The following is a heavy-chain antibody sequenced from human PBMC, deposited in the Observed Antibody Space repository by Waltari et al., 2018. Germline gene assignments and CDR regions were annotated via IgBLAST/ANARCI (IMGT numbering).Heavy chain of an antibody. J-gene: IGHJ4*02. CDR3: AAYRNRIFDY. Sequence: QVQLQVSAPGLVKPAENLSLTCSVSGVSIGSYYWGWIRQPAGRGLEWIGRIHSNGGTNYNPSLKSRVTMSVDMSRNQISLKLTSVAAADTAVYYCAAYRNRIFDYWGQGSLVAVSS. CDR1: GVSIGSYY. CDR2: IHSNGGT. D-gene: IGHD4-4*01. V-gene: IGHV4-4*07.